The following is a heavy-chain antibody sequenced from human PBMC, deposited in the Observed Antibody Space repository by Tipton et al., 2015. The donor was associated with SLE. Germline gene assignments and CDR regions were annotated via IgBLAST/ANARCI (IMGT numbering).Heavy chain of an antibody. J-gene: IGHJ6*02. V-gene: IGHV4-59*12. Sequence: LRLSCTVSGGSISSYYWGWIRQSPGKGLEWIGEISHRGTTNYNPSLKSRVTISLDKSKSQFSLNLSPVTAADTAVYYCARAGLRFLEWPSDYYGMDVWGQGTTVTVSS. CDR2: ISHRGTT. D-gene: IGHD3-3*01. CDR1: GGSISSYY. CDR3: ARAGLRFLEWPSDYYGMDV.